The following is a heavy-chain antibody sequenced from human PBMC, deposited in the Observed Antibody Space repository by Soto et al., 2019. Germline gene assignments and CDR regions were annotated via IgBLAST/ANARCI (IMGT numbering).Heavy chain of an antibody. CDR1: GFTFSSYA. V-gene: IGHV3-23*01. D-gene: IGHD2-15*01. CDR3: AKRRGAGGHFDY. CDR2: VSIGGST. Sequence: GGSLRLSCAASGFTFSSYAMGLVRQGPGKGLEWVAVVSIGGSTHYADSVRGRFTISRDNSKNTLSLQMNSLTAEDTAVYFCAKRRGAGGHFDYWGQGAMVTVSS. J-gene: IGHJ4*02.